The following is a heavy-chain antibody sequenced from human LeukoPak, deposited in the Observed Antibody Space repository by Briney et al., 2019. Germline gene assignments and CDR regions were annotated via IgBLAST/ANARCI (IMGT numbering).Heavy chain of an antibody. CDR2: ISYSGST. V-gene: IGHV4-59*01. CDR3: ARYIWGSYPTFEDY. Sequence: SETLSLTCTVSGGSISSYYWSWIRQPPGKGLEWIGYISYSGSTNYNPSLKSRVTMSVDTSKNQFSLKLNSVTAADTAVYYCARYIWGSYPTFEDYWGQGSLVTVSS. D-gene: IGHD3-16*02. J-gene: IGHJ4*02. CDR1: GGSISSYY.